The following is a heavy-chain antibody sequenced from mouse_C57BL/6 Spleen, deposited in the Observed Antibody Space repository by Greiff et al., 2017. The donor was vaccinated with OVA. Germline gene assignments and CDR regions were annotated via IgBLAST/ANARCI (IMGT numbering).Heavy chain of an antibody. V-gene: IGHV1-5*01. J-gene: IGHJ4*01. CDR2: IYPGNSDT. CDR1: GYTFTSYW. CDR3: TREKENYYGSSYKGAMDY. D-gene: IGHD1-1*01. Sequence: EVKLQQSGTVLARPGASVKMSCKTSGYTFTSYWMHWVKQRPGQGLEWIGAIYPGNSDTSYNQKFKGKAKLTAVTSASTAYMELSSLTNEDSAVYYCTREKENYYGSSYKGAMDYWGQGTSVTVSS.